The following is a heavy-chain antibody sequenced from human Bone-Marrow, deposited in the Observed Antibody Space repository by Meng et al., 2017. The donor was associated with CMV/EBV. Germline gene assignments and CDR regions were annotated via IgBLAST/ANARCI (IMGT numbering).Heavy chain of an antibody. J-gene: IGHJ6*02. V-gene: IGHV3-73*01. Sequence: KVSCAASGFTFSGSAMHWVRQASGKGLEWVGRIRSKANSYATAYAASVKGRFTISRDDSKNTAYLQMNSLKTEDTAVYYCTSGYCSSTSCYRPHYYYYGMDVWGQGTTVTVSS. CDR1: GFTFSGSA. CDR3: TSGYCSSTSCYRPHYYYYGMDV. CDR2: IRSKANSYAT. D-gene: IGHD2-2*01.